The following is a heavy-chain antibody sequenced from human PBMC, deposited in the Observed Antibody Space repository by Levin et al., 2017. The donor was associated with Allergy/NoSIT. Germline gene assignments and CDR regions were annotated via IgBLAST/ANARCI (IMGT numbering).Heavy chain of an antibody. J-gene: IGHJ6*02. Sequence: GGSLRLSCAASGFTFSSYGMHWVRQAPGKGLEWVAVISYDGSNKYYADSVKGRFTISRDNSKNTLYLQMNSLRAEDTAVYYCAKDEQQMLRWYFYGMDVWGQGTTVTVSS. CDR3: AKDEQQMLRWYFYGMDV. D-gene: IGHD4-23*01. CDR2: ISYDGSNK. CDR1: GFTFSSYG. V-gene: IGHV3-30*18.